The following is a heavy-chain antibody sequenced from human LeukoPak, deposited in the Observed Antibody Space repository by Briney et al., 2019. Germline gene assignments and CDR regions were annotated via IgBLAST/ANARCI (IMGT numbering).Heavy chain of an antibody. CDR3: ARPHSGGYSYGEFDY. J-gene: IGHJ4*02. V-gene: IGHV1-46*01. Sequence: ASVKVSCKASGYTFTSYYMHWVRQAPGQGIEWMGIINPSGGSTSYAQKFQGRVTMTRDTSTSTDYMELSSLRSEDTAVYYCARPHSGGYSYGEFDYWGQGTLVTVSS. CDR2: INPSGGST. D-gene: IGHD5-18*01. CDR1: GYTFTSYY.